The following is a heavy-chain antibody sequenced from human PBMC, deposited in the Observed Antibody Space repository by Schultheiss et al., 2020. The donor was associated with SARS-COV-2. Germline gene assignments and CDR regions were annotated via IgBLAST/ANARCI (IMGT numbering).Heavy chain of an antibody. CDR2: IYYSGST. J-gene: IGHJ4*02. Sequence: SETLSLTCAVYGGSFSGYYWSWIRQHPGKGLEWIGYIYYSGSTYYNPSLKSRLSLSVDTSKNQFSLKLSSVTAADTAVYYCARHEGGYLGYFHHWGQGTLVTVSS. CDR1: GGSFSGYY. D-gene: IGHD5-18*01. CDR3: ARHEGGYLGYFHH. V-gene: IGHV4-31*11.